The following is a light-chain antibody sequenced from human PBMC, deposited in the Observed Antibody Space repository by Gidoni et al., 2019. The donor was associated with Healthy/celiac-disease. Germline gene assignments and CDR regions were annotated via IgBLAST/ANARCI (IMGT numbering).Light chain of an antibody. Sequence: ERVMTQSPATQSVSPGERATLSCRASQSVSSNLAWYQQKPGQAPRLLISVASTRATGIPARFCGSGSVTEFPLTISSLQSEDFSVYYCQQYHTWPPWTFGRGTKVEIK. V-gene: IGKV3-15*01. CDR1: QSVSSN. J-gene: IGKJ1*01. CDR3: QQYHTWPPWT. CDR2: VAS.